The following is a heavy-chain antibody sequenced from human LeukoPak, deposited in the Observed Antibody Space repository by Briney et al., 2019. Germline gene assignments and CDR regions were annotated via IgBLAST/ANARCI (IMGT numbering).Heavy chain of an antibody. J-gene: IGHJ5*01. CDR1: GYTFTGYY. CDR2: INPNSGDT. CDR3: TKDPTRDS. Sequence: ASVKVSCKDSGYTFTGYYIYWVRQAPGQGLEWMGWINPNSGDTNYAQKFQGRVTMTRDTFISTAYMELSRLTSDDTAVYYCTKDPTRDSWGQGTLVTVSS. V-gene: IGHV1-2*02.